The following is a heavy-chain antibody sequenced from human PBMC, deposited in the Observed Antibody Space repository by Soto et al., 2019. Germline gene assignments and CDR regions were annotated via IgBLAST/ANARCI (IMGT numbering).Heavy chain of an antibody. D-gene: IGHD3-3*01. CDR1: GYTFTSYY. J-gene: IGHJ5*02. Sequence: VASVKVSCKASGYTFTSYYMHWVRQAPGQGLEWMGIINPSGGSTSYAQKFQGRVTMTRDTSTSTVYMELSSLRSEDTAVYYCARDIGTIFGVVPGGWFDPWGQGTLVTVSS. V-gene: IGHV1-46*01. CDR3: ARDIGTIFGVVPGGWFDP. CDR2: INPSGGST.